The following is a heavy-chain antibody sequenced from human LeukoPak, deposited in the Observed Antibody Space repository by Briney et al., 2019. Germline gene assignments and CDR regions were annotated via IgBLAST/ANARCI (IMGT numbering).Heavy chain of an antibody. D-gene: IGHD6-13*01. V-gene: IGHV4-34*01. Sequence: SETLSLTCVVYGGSFSGHYWSWIRQPPGKGLEGIGEINHSGSTNYNPSLKSRVTISVDSSKSQFSLNLSSVTAADTAVYYCARPTTAAAGRLAFDIWGQGTMVTVSS. CDR1: GGSFSGHY. J-gene: IGHJ3*02. CDR3: ARPTTAAAGRLAFDI. CDR2: INHSGST.